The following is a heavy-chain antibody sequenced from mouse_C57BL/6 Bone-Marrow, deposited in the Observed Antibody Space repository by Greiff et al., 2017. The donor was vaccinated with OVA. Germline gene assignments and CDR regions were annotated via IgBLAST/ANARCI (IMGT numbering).Heavy chain of an antibody. CDR3: ARTYYDYPPGFAY. D-gene: IGHD2-4*01. CDR1: GYTFTSYW. J-gene: IGHJ3*01. V-gene: IGHV1-69*01. CDR2: IDPSDSYT. Sequence: QVQLQQPGAELVMPGASVKLSCKASGYTFTSYWMHWVKQRPGQGLEWIGEIDPSDSYTNYNQKFKGKSTLTVDKSSSTAYMQLSSLTSEDSAVYDGARTYYDYPPGFAYWGQGTLVTVSA.